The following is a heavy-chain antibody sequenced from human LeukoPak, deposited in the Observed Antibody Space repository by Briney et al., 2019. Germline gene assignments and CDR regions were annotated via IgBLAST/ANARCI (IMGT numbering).Heavy chain of an antibody. CDR3: ARDPEYSSSFWFDP. CDR2: IYYSGST. Sequence: PSETLSLTCTVSGGSISSSSYYCGWIRQPPGKGLEWIGSIYYSGSTYYNPSLKSRVTISVDTSKNQFSLKLSSVTAADTAVYYCARDPEYSSSFWFDPWGQGTLVTVSS. V-gene: IGHV4-39*07. J-gene: IGHJ5*02. D-gene: IGHD6-6*01. CDR1: GGSISSSSYY.